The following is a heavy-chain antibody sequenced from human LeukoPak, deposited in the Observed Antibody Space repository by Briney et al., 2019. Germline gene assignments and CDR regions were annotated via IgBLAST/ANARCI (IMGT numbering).Heavy chain of an antibody. CDR2: IRSKAYGGTT. D-gene: IGHD3-22*01. CDR1: GFTFGDYA. V-gene: IGHV3-49*03. Sequence: PGGSLRLSCTASGFTFGDYAMSWFRQAPGKGLEWVGFIRSKAYGGTTEYAASVKGRFTISRDDSKSIAYLQMNSLKTEDTAVYYCTKTSVVVVIGGDYWGQGTLVTVSS. CDR3: TKTSVVVVIGGDY. J-gene: IGHJ4*02.